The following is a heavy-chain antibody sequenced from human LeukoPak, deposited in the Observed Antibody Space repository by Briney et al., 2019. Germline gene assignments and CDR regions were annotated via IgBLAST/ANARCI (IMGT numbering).Heavy chain of an antibody. CDR3: ARGYCSSTSCCYGDPSFDY. D-gene: IGHD2-2*01. J-gene: IGHJ4*02. CDR2: INPNSGGT. Sequence: ASVKVSCKASGYTFTGYYMHWVRQAPGQGLEWMGWINPNSGGTNYAQKFQGRVTMTRDTSISTAYMELSRLRSDDTAVYYCARGYCSSTSCCYGDPSFDYWGQGTLVTVSS. V-gene: IGHV1-2*02. CDR1: GYTFTGYY.